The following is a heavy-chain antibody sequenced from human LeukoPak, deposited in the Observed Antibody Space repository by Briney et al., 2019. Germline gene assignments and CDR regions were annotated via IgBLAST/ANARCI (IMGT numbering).Heavy chain of an antibody. CDR3: ARVHYYDSSGRWFDP. Sequence: ASVKVSCKASGYTFTSYGISWVRQAPGQGLEWMGWISAYNGNTNYAQKLQGRVTMTTDTSTSTAYMELRSLRSDDTAVYYCARVHYYDSSGRWFDPWGQGTLVTVSS. D-gene: IGHD3-22*01. J-gene: IGHJ5*02. V-gene: IGHV1-18*01. CDR2: ISAYNGNT. CDR1: GYTFTSYG.